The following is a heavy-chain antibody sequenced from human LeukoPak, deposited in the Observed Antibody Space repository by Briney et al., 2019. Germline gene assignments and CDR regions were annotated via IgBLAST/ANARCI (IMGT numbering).Heavy chain of an antibody. Sequence: ASVKVSCKASGYTFSGYYMHWVRQAPGQGLEWMGWINPNSGGTNYAQKFQGRVTMARDTSISTAYMELSSLRSDDTAVYYRARALLYCSSTSCYASYYMDVWGKGTTVTVSS. CDR1: GYTFSGYY. CDR2: INPNSGGT. D-gene: IGHD2-2*01. CDR3: ARALLYCSSTSCYASYYMDV. V-gene: IGHV1-2*02. J-gene: IGHJ6*03.